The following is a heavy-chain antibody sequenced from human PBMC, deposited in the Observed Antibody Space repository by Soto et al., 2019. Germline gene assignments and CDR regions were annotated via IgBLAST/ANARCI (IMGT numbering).Heavy chain of an antibody. V-gene: IGHV3-11*06. CDR1: GFTFSDHY. CDR2: ISSRSSEI. J-gene: IGHJ4*02. Sequence: GGSLSLSCVVSGFTFSDHYMNWVRQAPGKGLQWVAYISSRSSEINYADPVKGRFTISRDNAKNSVFLHMTSLTAEDTRVYFCARGDDAVGAAIDIWGQGTLVTVPQ. D-gene: IGHD2-15*01. CDR3: ARGDDAVGAAIDI.